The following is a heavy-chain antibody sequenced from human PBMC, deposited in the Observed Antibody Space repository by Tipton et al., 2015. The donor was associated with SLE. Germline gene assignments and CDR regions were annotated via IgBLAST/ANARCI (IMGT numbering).Heavy chain of an antibody. Sequence: TLSLTCTVSGVSIDSYFWSWVRQPVGRGLEWIGRIYTSGSTNFNPSLKSRVTMSIDTSKKQFSLRLNSVTAADTAVYYCARVDAGYYNGLDVWGQGATVTVSS. CDR1: GVSIDSYF. CDR3: ARVDAGYYNGLDV. D-gene: IGHD3/OR15-3a*01. J-gene: IGHJ6*02. V-gene: IGHV4-4*07. CDR2: IYTSGST.